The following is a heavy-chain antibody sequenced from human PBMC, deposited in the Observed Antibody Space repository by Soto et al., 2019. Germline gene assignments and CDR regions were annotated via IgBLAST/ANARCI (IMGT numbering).Heavy chain of an antibody. CDR2: IRSKANSYAT. D-gene: IGHD3-10*01. V-gene: IGHV3-73*01. J-gene: IGHJ6*03. CDR1: GFTFSGSA. CDR3: TRRGNGSGSYRTYYYYMDV. Sequence: GGSLRLSCAASGFTFSGSAMHWVRQASGKGLEWVGRIRSKANSYATAYAASVKGRFTISRDDSKNTAYLQMNSLKTEDTAVYYCTRRGNGSGSYRTYYYYMDVWGKGTTVTVSS.